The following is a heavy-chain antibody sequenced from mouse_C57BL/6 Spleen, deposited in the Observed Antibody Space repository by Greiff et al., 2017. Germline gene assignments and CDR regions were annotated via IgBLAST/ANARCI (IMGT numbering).Heavy chain of an antibody. V-gene: IGHV1-85*01. D-gene: IGHD2-2*01. CDR2: IYPRDGST. CDR1: GYTFTGYD. Sequence: QVQLQQSGPELVQPGASVKLSCKASGYTFTGYDINWVKQRPGQGLEWIGWIYPRDGSTKYTEKFKGKATLTVDTSSSTAYMELHSLTSEDSAVYFCARSGGYYAYDRNWDIDFWGTGTTVTVSS. J-gene: IGHJ1*03. CDR3: ARSGGYYAYDRNWDIDF.